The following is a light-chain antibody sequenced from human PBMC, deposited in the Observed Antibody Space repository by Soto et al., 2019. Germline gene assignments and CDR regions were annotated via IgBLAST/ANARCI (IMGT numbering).Light chain of an antibody. J-gene: IGLJ2*01. V-gene: IGLV2-8*01. CDR2: EVT. Sequence: QSALTQPPSASGSPGQSVAISCTGTSSAIGSYVFVSWYQQHPGKAPKLLIYEVTKRPSGVPDRFSVSKSGNTASLTVSGLQVEDEADYYCSIFAGGNSVIFGGGTKLTVL. CDR1: SSAIGSYVF. CDR3: SIFAGGNSVI.